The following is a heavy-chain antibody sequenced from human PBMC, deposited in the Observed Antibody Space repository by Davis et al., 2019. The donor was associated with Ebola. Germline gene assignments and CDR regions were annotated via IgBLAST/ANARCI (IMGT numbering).Heavy chain of an antibody. Sequence: GGSLRLSCAASGFTFSSYAMHWARQASGKGLEWVGRIRSKANSYTTAYAASVKGRFTISRDDSKNTAYLQMNSLKTEDTAVYYCTSDVQLAYCGGDCYGSVDVWGQGTTVTVSS. J-gene: IGHJ6*02. V-gene: IGHV3-73*01. CDR1: GFTFSSYA. CDR3: TSDVQLAYCGGDCYGSVDV. CDR2: IRSKANSYTT. D-gene: IGHD2-21*02.